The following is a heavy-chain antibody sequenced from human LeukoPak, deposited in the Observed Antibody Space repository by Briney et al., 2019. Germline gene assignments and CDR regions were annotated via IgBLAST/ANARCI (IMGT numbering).Heavy chain of an antibody. CDR2: IKQDGSEK. D-gene: IGHD3-10*01. CDR3: AGDYGSGSYRSDF. CDR1: GFTFSSYW. J-gene: IGHJ4*02. V-gene: IGHV3-7*01. Sequence: GGSLRLSCAASGFTFSSYWMSWVRQAPGKGLEWVANIKQDGSEKYYVDSVKGRFTISRDNAKNSLYLQMNSLRAEDTAVYYCAGDYGSGSYRSDFWGQGTLVTVSS.